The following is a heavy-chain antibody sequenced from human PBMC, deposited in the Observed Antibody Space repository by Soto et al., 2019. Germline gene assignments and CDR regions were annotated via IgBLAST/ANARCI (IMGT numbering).Heavy chain of an antibody. Sequence: TLSLTCTVSGASVSSGTYYWSWIRQPPGKGLEWIGYIFYSGTTNYNPSLKSRVTLSVDTSKNQFSLKLTSVTAADTAVYYCARDHVATAGTLDFWGQGTLVTVSS. V-gene: IGHV4-61*01. J-gene: IGHJ4*02. CDR1: GASVSSGTYY. CDR3: ARDHVATAGTLDF. D-gene: IGHD6-13*01. CDR2: IFYSGTT.